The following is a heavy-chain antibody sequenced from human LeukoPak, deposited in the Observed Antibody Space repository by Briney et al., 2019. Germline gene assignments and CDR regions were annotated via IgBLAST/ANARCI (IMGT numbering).Heavy chain of an antibody. V-gene: IGHV1-69*05. CDR1: GGTFSSYA. CDR2: IIPIFGTA. Sequence: SVKVSCKASGGTFSSYAISWVRQAPGQGLEWIGGIIPIFGTANYTQKFQGRVTMTTDTSTSTAYMELRSLRSDDTAVYYCARMYCSRGSCYPLFYYYAMDVWGQGTTVTVSS. J-gene: IGHJ6*02. CDR3: ARMYCSRGSCYPLFYYYAMDV. D-gene: IGHD2-15*01.